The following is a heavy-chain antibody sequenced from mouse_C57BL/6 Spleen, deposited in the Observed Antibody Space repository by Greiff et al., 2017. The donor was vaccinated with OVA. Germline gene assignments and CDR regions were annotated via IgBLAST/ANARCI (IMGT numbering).Heavy chain of an antibody. CDR1: GYTFTSYW. Sequence: VQLQQSGAELVMPGASVKLSCKASGYTFTSYWMHWVKQRPGQGLEWIGEIDPSDSYTNYNQKFKGKSTLTVDKSSSTAYMQLSSLTSEDSAVYYCARDGLLRAMDYWGQGTSVTVSS. CDR3: ARDGLLRAMDY. D-gene: IGHD2-12*01. V-gene: IGHV1-69*01. J-gene: IGHJ4*01. CDR2: IDPSDSYT.